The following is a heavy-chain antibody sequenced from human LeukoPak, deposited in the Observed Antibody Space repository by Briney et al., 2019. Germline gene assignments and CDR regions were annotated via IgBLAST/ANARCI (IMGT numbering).Heavy chain of an antibody. CDR1: GGTFSSYA. CDR2: IIPIFGTA. V-gene: IGHV1-69*05. D-gene: IGHD4-23*01. CDR3: ARVVLRWAYYFDY. Sequence: GASVKVSRKASGGTFSSYAISWVRQAPGQGLEWMGRIIPIFGTANYAQKFQGRVTITTDESTSTAYMELSSLRSEDTAVYYCARVVLRWAYYFDYWGQGTLVTVSS. J-gene: IGHJ4*02.